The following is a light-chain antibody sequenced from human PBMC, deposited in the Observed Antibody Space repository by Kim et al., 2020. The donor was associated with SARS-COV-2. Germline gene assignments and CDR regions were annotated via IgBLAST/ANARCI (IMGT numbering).Light chain of an antibody. J-gene: IGKJ4*01. V-gene: IGKV3-15*01. Sequence: EIVMTQSPATLSVSLGERATLSCRASESVKTYLAWYQQKPGQAPRLLIYGASTRATGIPARFSGSGSGTDFTVTISSLQSEDAAVYYCQQHKKWPLTFGGGTKVDIK. CDR3: QQHKKWPLT. CDR1: ESVKTY. CDR2: GAS.